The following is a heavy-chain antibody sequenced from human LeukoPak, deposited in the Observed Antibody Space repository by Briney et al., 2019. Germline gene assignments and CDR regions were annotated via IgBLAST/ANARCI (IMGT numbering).Heavy chain of an antibody. CDR3: ARGEDSSGYHNY. CDR1: GGSFSGYY. CDR2: INHRGST. Sequence: PSETLSLTCAVYGGSFSGYYWSWIRQPPGKGLEWIGEINHRGSTNYNPSLKSRVTISVDTSKNQFSLKLSSVTAADTAVYYCARGEDSSGYHNYWGQGTLVTVSS. D-gene: IGHD3-22*01. V-gene: IGHV4-34*01. J-gene: IGHJ4*02.